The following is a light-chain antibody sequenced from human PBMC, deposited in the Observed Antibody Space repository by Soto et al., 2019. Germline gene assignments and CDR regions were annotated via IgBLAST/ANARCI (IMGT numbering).Light chain of an antibody. J-gene: IGLJ3*02. V-gene: IGLV1-44*01. Sequence: QSVLSQPPSASGTPGQRVTISCSGSSSNIGRNTVNWYQQFPGRAPKLLIYTNNQRPSGVPDRFSGSKSGTSASLAISGLQSEDEADYYCAAWDDSLNGWVFGGGTQLTVL. CDR3: AAWDDSLNGWV. CDR2: TNN. CDR1: SSNIGRNT.